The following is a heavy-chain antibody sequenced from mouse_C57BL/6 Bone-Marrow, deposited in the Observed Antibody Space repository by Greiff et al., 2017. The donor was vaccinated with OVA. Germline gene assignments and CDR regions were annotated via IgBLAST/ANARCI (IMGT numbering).Heavy chain of an antibody. CDR2: ISNGGGST. V-gene: IGHV5-12*01. CDR3: ARRGYYYCSSYFYYAMDY. Sequence: EVKLVESGGGLVQPGGSLKLSCAASGFTFSDYYMYWVRQTPEKRLEWVAYISNGGGSTYYPDTVKGRFTISRDNAKNTLYLQMSRLKSEDTAMYYCARRGYYYCSSYFYYAMDYWGQGTSVTVSS. D-gene: IGHD1-1*01. J-gene: IGHJ4*01. CDR1: GFTFSDYY.